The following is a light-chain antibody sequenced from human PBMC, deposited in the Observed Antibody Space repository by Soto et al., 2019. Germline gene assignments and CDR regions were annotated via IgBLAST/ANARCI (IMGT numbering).Light chain of an antibody. CDR2: VAS. J-gene: IGKJ3*01. V-gene: IGKV3-15*01. CDR3: QQYGDSPFT. Sequence: EIVMTQSPATLSVSPGERATLSCRASQSVRGKLAWYQQRPGQSPRLLIYVASSRATGIPARFSGSGSGTEFTLNISSLQSEDFAMYYCQQYGDSPFTFGPGTKVDI. CDR1: QSVRGK.